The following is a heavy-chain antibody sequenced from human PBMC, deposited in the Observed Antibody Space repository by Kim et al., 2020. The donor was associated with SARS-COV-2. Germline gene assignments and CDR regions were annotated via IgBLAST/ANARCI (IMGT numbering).Heavy chain of an antibody. V-gene: IGHV4-31*02. CDR3: ARSEFGDSHIDY. D-gene: IGHD4-17*01. J-gene: IGHJ4*02. Sequence: YNPSRTSRVTISVDTSKNQFALKLSSVTAADTAVYYCARSEFGDSHIDYWGQGTLVTVSS.